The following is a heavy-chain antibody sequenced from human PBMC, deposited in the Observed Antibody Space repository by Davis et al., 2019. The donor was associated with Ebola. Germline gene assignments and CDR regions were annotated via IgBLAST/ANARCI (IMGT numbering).Heavy chain of an antibody. Sequence: PSETLSLTCTVSGRSISGYYWSWIRQPPGKGLEWIGYIYYTGTTNYNPSLKSRLTISVDTSKNQFSLKLNSVTAADTAVYFCASHQTGTPGYYSYMDVWGKGTTVTVSS. CDR2: IYYTGTT. CDR1: GRSISGYY. J-gene: IGHJ6*03. CDR3: ASHQTGTPGYYSYMDV. V-gene: IGHV4-59*08. D-gene: IGHD1-7*01.